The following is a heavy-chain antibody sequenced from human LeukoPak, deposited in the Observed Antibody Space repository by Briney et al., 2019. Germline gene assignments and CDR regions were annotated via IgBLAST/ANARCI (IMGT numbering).Heavy chain of an antibody. Sequence: GGSLRLSCAASGFTFSSYSMNWVGQAPGKGLEWVSSISSSSYIYYAESVKGRFTISSDNAKNALYLQMNSLRAEDTAVYYCARNYYGSVSYYVFDYWGQGTLVTVSS. CDR2: ISSSSYI. CDR1: GFTFSSYS. D-gene: IGHD3-10*01. V-gene: IGHV3-21*01. J-gene: IGHJ4*02. CDR3: ARNYYGSVSYYVFDY.